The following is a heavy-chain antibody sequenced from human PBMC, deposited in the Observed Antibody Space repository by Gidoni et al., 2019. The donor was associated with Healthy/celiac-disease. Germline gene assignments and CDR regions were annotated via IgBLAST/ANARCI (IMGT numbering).Heavy chain of an antibody. CDR1: GDTFTGYY. D-gene: IGHD6-6*01. Sequence: QVQLVQSGADVKKPGASVKVSCKSSGDTFTGYYMPWVRQAPGQGLEWMGWINPNSGGTNYAQKFQGRVTMTRDTSISTAYMELSRLRSDDTAVYYCARDLRYSSSGAYYYYGMDVWGQGTTVTVSS. J-gene: IGHJ6*02. CDR3: ARDLRYSSSGAYYYYGMDV. CDR2: INPNSGGT. V-gene: IGHV1-2*02.